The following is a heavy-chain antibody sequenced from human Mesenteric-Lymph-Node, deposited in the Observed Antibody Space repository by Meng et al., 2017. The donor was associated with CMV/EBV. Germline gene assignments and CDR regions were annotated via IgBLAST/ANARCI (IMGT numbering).Heavy chain of an antibody. CDR1: GFSFSSYA. CDR2: ISSSSSYI. V-gene: IGHV3-21*01. CDR3: ARGARGYSSGWYVGY. Sequence: GGSLRLSCVASGFSFSSYAMYWVRQAPGKGLEWVSSISSSSSYIYYADSVKGRFTISRDNAKNSLYLQMNSLRAEDTAVYYCARGARGYSSGWYVGYWGQGTLVTVSS. J-gene: IGHJ4*02. D-gene: IGHD6-19*01.